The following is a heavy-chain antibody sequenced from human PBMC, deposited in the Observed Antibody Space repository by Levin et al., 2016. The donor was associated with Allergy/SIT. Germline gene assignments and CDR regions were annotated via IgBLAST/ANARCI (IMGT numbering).Heavy chain of an antibody. CDR3: ARDSDVSAVHWYFDL. CDR2: IHSSSYSI. CDR1: GFTFSTYH. D-gene: IGHD3-10*01. J-gene: IGHJ2*01. V-gene: IGHV3-48*01. Sequence: GESLKISCAASGFTFSTYHINWVRQAPGKGLEWISYIHSSSYSIYYADSVRGRFTISRDNAGNLVYLQMNSLRAEDTAVYYCARDSDVSAVHWYFDLWGRGTLVTVSS.